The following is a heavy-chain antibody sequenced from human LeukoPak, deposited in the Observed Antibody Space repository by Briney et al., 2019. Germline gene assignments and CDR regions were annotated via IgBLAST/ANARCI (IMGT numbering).Heavy chain of an antibody. CDR3: AKDRILGVTATQGGLDP. J-gene: IGHJ5*02. CDR2: ISDGGGGT. Sequence: PGGSLRLSCAASGFTFSSYGMSWVRQAPGKGLEWVSTISDGGGGTYYADSVKGRFSISRDNSKNTLYLQMNSLRAEDTAVYYCAKDRILGVTATQGGLDPWGQGTLVTVSS. D-gene: IGHD2-21*02. V-gene: IGHV3-23*01. CDR1: GFTFSSYG.